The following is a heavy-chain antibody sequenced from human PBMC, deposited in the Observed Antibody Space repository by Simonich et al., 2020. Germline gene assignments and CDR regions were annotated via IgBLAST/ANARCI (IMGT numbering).Heavy chain of an antibody. CDR1: GYTFTGYY. D-gene: IGHD6-13*01. CDR2: INPNRGGK. Sequence: QVQLVQSGAEVKKPGASVKVSCKASGYTFTGYYMHWVRQDPGQGLEGKCWINPNRGGKNYQQKFKGRVTMTRDTSISTAYMELSRLRSDDTAVYYCARGRIAAAGTYYYYYMDVWGKGTTVTVSS. V-gene: IGHV1-2*02. J-gene: IGHJ6*03. CDR3: ARGRIAAAGTYYYYYMDV.